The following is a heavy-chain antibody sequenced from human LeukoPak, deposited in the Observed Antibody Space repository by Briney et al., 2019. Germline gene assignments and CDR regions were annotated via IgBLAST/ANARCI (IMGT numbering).Heavy chain of an antibody. V-gene: IGHV1-2*02. Sequence: ASVKVSCKASGYAFTGYYMQWVREAPGQGLEWMVWINPNSGGTNYAQKSQGRVTMTRDTSISTAYMELSRLRSDDAAVYYCARGARADWYYYYYMDVWGKGTTVTVSS. CDR3: ARGARADWYYYYYMDV. CDR1: GYAFTGYY. CDR2: INPNSGGT. J-gene: IGHJ6*03. D-gene: IGHD2-21*01.